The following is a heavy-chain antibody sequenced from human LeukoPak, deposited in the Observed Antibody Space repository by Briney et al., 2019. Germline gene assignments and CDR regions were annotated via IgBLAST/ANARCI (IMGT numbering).Heavy chain of an antibody. Sequence: GGSLRRSCAASGFTFSSYGMHWVRQAPGKGLEWVAVISYDGSNKYYADSVKGRFTISRDNSKNTLYLQMNSLRAEDAAVYYCAKDLYSSSSGDYWGQGTLVTVSS. CDR2: ISYDGSNK. CDR1: GFTFSSYG. J-gene: IGHJ4*02. V-gene: IGHV3-30*18. D-gene: IGHD6-6*01. CDR3: AKDLYSSSSGDY.